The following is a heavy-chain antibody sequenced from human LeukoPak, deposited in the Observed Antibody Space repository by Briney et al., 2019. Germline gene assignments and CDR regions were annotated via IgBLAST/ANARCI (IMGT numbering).Heavy chain of an antibody. D-gene: IGHD3-3*01. J-gene: IGHJ3*02. CDR1: GFTFSSYN. Sequence: GGSLRLSCAASGFTFSSYNMNWVRQAPGKGLEWVSQITGSSSKYYADSVKGRFTISRDNAKNSLYLQMNSLRAEDTAVYYCAREGGGITIFGVVIMDAFDIWGQGTMVTVSS. V-gene: IGHV3-48*01. CDR2: ITGSSSK. CDR3: AREGGGITIFGVVIMDAFDI.